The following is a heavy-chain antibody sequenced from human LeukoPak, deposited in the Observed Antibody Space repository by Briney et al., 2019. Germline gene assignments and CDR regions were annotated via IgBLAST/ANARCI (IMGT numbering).Heavy chain of an antibody. CDR2: ISNSGTT. J-gene: IGHJ3*02. CDR3: ARDVVVTSSPDAFDI. CDR1: GDSVTSGGYF. Sequence: SETLSLTCTVSGDSVTSGGYFWTWIRHHPGKGLEWIGYISNSGTTSYNPSLKSRVSISVDTSNNQFPLRLSSVTAADTAVYYCARDVVVTSSPDAFDIWGQGTMVAVSS. V-gene: IGHV4-31*03. D-gene: IGHD2-21*02.